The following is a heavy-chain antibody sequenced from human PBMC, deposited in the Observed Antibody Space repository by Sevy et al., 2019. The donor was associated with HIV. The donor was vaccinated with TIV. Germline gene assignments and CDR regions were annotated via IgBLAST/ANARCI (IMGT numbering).Heavy chain of an antibody. CDR2: IWYDESNK. D-gene: IGHD5-12*01. V-gene: IGHV3-33*01. CDR3: ARGVATTYYYHYGMDV. J-gene: IGHJ6*02. CDR1: GFTFSSNA. Sequence: GGSPRLSCTASGFTFSSNAMYWVRQAPGKGLEWVAVIWYDESNKYHADSVKGRFTISRDNSKNTLYLQMNSLRAEDTAVYYCARGVATTYYYHYGMDVWGQGTTVTVSS.